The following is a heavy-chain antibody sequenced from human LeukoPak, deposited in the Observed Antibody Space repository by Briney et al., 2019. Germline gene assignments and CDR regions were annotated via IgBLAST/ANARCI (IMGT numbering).Heavy chain of an antibody. CDR2: IKQDGSEK. CDR1: GFTCSSYW. V-gene: IGHV3-7*05. CDR3: AREDYDFWSGYYTKACDI. J-gene: IGHJ3*02. Sequence: GGSLRLSCVASGFTCSSYWMSWVRQAPGKGLEWVANIKQDGSEKYYVDSVKGRFTISRDNAKNSLYLRMNSLRAEDTAVYYCAREDYDFWSGYYTKACDIWGQGTMVTVSS. D-gene: IGHD3-3*01.